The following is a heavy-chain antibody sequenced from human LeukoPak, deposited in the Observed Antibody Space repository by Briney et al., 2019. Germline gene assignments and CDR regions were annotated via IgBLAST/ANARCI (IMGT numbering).Heavy chain of an antibody. J-gene: IGHJ4*02. Sequence: GGSLRLSCVASGFNFSKNDMHWVRQTTKRGLEWVSAIGVGGDTYYADPVKGRFTISGEDGKNSVYLQMNSLRAGDTAVYFCAKAFDYNGLRGEGGSFDCWGQGALVTVSS. CDR2: IGVGGDT. CDR1: GFNFSKND. D-gene: IGHD4-11*01. CDR3: AKAFDYNGLRGEGGSFDC. V-gene: IGHV3-13*01.